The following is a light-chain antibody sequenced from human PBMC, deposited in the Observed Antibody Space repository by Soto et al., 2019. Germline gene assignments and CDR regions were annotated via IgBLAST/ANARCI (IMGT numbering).Light chain of an antibody. Sequence: QLVLTQSPSASASLGASVKLTCTLSSGHSSYAIAWHQQQPEKGPRYLMKVNRDGSHNKGDGIPDRFSGSSSEAERYLTISCLQSEDEADYYCQTWGTGIAVFGGGTQLTVL. CDR1: SGHSSYA. J-gene: IGLJ7*01. V-gene: IGLV4-69*01. CDR2: VNRDGSH. CDR3: QTWGTGIAV.